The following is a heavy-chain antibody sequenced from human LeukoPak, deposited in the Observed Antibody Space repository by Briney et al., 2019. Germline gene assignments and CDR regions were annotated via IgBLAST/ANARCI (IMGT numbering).Heavy chain of an antibody. J-gene: IGHJ6*02. CDR2: ISSSSSTI. D-gene: IGHD4-17*01. Sequence: PGGSLRLSCAASGFTFSSYEMNWVRQAPGKGLEWVSYISSSSSTIYYADSVKGRFTISRDNAKNSLYLQMNSLRDEDTAVYYCARDNGDYVSYYYYGMDVWGQGTTVTVSS. CDR1: GFTFSSYE. V-gene: IGHV3-48*02. CDR3: ARDNGDYVSYYYYGMDV.